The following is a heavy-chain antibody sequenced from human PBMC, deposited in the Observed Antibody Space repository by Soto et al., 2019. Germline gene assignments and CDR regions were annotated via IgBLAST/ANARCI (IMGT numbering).Heavy chain of an antibody. CDR2: IYYSGGT. J-gene: IGHJ4*02. CDR1: GDSISGGASF. CDR3: AREPYDYDRSGHFDY. D-gene: IGHD3-22*01. Sequence: SETLSLTCTVSGDSISGGASFWSWIRQPPGKGLEWIGYIYYSGGTYYNPSLKSRVSISVDTSKNQFSLKVSSVTAADTAVYYCAREPYDYDRSGHFDYWGQGTLVTVSS. V-gene: IGHV4-30-4*01.